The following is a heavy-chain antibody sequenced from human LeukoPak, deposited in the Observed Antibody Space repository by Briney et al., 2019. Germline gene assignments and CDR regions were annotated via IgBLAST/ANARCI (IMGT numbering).Heavy chain of an antibody. CDR2: IYSTGST. V-gene: IGHV4-4*07. CDR1: VGPIYFYY. Sequence: PSETLSLTCSVCVGPIYFYYWSWIRQPAGKALEWIGCIYSTGSTNSSPSLKSRVTMSVDKSKNQFSLNLSSVTAADTAVYYCARGIADPYSFDSWGQGTLVTVSS. J-gene: IGHJ4*02. D-gene: IGHD6-13*01. CDR3: ARGIADPYSFDS.